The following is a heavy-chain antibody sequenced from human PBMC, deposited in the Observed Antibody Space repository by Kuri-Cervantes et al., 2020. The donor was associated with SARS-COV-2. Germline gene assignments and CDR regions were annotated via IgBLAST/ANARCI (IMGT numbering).Heavy chain of an antibody. J-gene: IGHJ4*02. V-gene: IGHV3-21*05. CDR3: ARAVGATHPPDY. Sequence: GESLKISCSASGFTFSSYAMHWVRQAPGKGLEWVSYISSSSSYTNYADSVKGRFTISRDNAKNSLHLQMNSLRAEDTAVYYCARAVGATHPPDYWGQGTLVTVSS. CDR2: ISSSSSYT. CDR1: GFTFSSYA. D-gene: IGHD1-26*01.